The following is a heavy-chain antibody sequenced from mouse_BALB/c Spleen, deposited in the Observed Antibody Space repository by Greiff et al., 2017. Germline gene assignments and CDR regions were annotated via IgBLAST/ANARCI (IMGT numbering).Heavy chain of an antibody. CDR1: GFTFSSYT. V-gene: IGHV5-12-2*01. CDR3: ARRAQRAWFAY. J-gene: IGHJ3*01. CDR2: ISNGGGST. Sequence: EVQVVESGGGLVQPGGSLKLSCAASGFTFSSYTMSWVRQTPEKRLEWVAYISNGGGSTYYPDTVKGRFTISRDNAKNTLYLQMSSLKSEDTAMYYCARRAQRAWFAYWGQGTLVTVSA.